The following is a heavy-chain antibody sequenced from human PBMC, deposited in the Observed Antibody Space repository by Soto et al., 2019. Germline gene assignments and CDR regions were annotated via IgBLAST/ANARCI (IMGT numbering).Heavy chain of an antibody. CDR2: IYYSGST. Sequence: PSETLSLTCTVSGGSISSGGYYWSWIRQHPGKGLEWIGYIYYSGSTYYNPSLKSRVTISVDTSRNQFSLRLSSVTAADTAVYYCAREGGLAYCGGDCLYNWFDPWGQGTLVTVSS. CDR1: GGSISSGGYY. CDR3: AREGGLAYCGGDCLYNWFDP. V-gene: IGHV4-31*03. J-gene: IGHJ5*02. D-gene: IGHD2-21*02.